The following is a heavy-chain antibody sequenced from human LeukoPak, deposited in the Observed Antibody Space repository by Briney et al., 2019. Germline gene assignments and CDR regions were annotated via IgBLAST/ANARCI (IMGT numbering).Heavy chain of an antibody. CDR1: GYTFNNYG. V-gene: IGHV1-18*01. CDR2: ISDYNGNI. CDR3: ARDRSTSDWYLGNY. J-gene: IGHJ4*02. Sequence: ASVKVSCKASGYTFNNYGISWVRQAPGQGLEWMAWISDYNGNIKYAQEFQDRVTVTTDTSTTTAYMELRSLRSDDTAVYYCARDRSTSDWYLGNYWGQGTLVTVSS. D-gene: IGHD2-21*02.